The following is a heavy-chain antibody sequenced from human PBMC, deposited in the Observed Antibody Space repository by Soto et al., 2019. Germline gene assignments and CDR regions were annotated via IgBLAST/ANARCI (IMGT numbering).Heavy chain of an antibody. D-gene: IGHD2-15*01. J-gene: IGHJ4*02. Sequence: PGGSLRLSCAASGITFSTYWMHWVRQAPGKGLVWISRISNDGSSTTYADSVKGRFTTSRDNAKNTLYLQMNSLRAEDTAMYYCASGRGDSRYYFDCWGQGTMVTVSS. CDR3: ASGRGDSRYYFDC. V-gene: IGHV3-74*01. CDR2: ISNDGSST. CDR1: GITFSTYW.